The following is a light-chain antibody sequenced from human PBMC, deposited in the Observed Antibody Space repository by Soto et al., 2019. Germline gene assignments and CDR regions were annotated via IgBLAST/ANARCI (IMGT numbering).Light chain of an antibody. Sequence: QSVLTQPPSVSAAPGQLVTISCSGSTSNIGNHYVSWYQQFPGAAPRLLIYENDKRPSGIPDRFSGSKSGTSATLDISGLQTGDEADYFCATLDDSLNPRGVFGGGTKVTVL. V-gene: IGLV1-51*02. CDR2: END. J-gene: IGLJ2*01. CDR3: ATLDDSLNPRGV. CDR1: TSNIGNHY.